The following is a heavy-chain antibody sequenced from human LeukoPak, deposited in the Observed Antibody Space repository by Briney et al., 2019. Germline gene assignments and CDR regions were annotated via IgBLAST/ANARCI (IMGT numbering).Heavy chain of an antibody. J-gene: IGHJ4*02. Sequence: GRSLRLSCTASGFSFSTYAMTWVRQAPGKGLEWISSMSSGSRYIYYADSVRGRFTISRDNTKNSLYRLMNNLRAEDTPIYYCARDRPTGASRVFVVQWGQGTPVTVSS. D-gene: IGHD2-15*01. CDR1: GFSFSTYA. CDR3: ARDRPTGASRVFVVQ. V-gene: IGHV3-21*06. CDR2: MSSGSRYI.